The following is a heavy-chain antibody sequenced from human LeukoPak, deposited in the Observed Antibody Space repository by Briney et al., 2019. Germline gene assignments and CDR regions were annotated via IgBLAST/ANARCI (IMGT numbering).Heavy chain of an antibody. J-gene: IGHJ3*02. Sequence: NPGGSLRLSCAASGFTFSSYSMNWVRQAPGKGLEWVSSISSSSSYIYYADSVKGRFTISRDNAKNSLYLQMNSLRAEDTAVYYCARFFRSMIVVVRAVDAFDIWGQGTMVTVSS. CDR1: GFTFSSYS. CDR2: ISSSSSYI. CDR3: ARFFRSMIVVVRAVDAFDI. V-gene: IGHV3-21*01. D-gene: IGHD3-22*01.